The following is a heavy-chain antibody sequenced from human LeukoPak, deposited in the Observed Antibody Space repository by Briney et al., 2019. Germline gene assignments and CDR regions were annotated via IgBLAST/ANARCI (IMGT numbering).Heavy chain of an antibody. Sequence: SETLSLTCTVSGGSISSYYWSWIRQPPGKGLEWIGYIYYSGSTNYNPPLKSRVTISVDTSKNQFSLKLSSVTAADTAVYYCARAYYGSGSQLLLDYWGQGTLVTVSS. V-gene: IGHV4-59*01. CDR3: ARAYYGSGSQLLLDY. D-gene: IGHD3-10*01. J-gene: IGHJ4*02. CDR2: IYYSGST. CDR1: GGSISSYY.